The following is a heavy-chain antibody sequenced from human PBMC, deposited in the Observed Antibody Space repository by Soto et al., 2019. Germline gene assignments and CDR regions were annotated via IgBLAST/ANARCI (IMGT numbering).Heavy chain of an antibody. J-gene: IGHJ5*02. CDR2: ISSSSSYI. Sequence: EVQLVESGGGLVKPGGSLRLSCAASGFTFSSYSMNWVRQAPGKGLEWVLSISSSSSYIYYADSVKGRFTISRDNAKNSLYLQMNSLRAEDTAVYYCARVRITGTTRWFDPWGQGTLVTVSS. CDR1: GFTFSSYS. V-gene: IGHV3-21*01. CDR3: ARVRITGTTRWFDP. D-gene: IGHD1-20*01.